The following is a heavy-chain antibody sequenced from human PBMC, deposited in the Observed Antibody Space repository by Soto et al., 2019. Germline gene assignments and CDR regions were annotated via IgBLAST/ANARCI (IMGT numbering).Heavy chain of an antibody. J-gene: IGHJ4*02. CDR1: GFIFSSHG. V-gene: IGHV3-33*01. CDR2: IWYDGSRK. CDR3: ARENYDSSSFDY. D-gene: IGHD3-22*01. Sequence: GGSLRLSCEGSGFIFSSHGMHWVRQAPGKGLEWVAVIWYDGSRKFYADSVKGRFTISRDNPENTLYLQMNSLRADDTAVYYCARENYDSSSFDYWGQGTLVTVSS.